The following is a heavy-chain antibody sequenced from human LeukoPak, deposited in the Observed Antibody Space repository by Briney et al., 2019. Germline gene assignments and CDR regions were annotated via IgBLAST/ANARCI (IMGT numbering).Heavy chain of an antibody. Sequence: PGGSLRLSCVASGFTFSSYSMNWVRQAPGKGLEWVANIKQDGSEKYYVDSVKGRFAISRDNAKNSLYLQMNSLRAEDTAVYYCARFLPRRRPGSYYYGMDVWGQGTTVTVSS. CDR1: GFTFSSYS. J-gene: IGHJ6*02. CDR2: IKQDGSEK. CDR3: ARFLPRRRPGSYYYGMDV. V-gene: IGHV3-7*03.